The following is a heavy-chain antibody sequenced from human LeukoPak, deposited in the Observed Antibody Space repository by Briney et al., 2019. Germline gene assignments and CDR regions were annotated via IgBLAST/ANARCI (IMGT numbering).Heavy chain of an antibody. J-gene: IGHJ6*02. V-gene: IGHV3-53*05. CDR3: AREGKPSSYYYGMDV. CDR1: GSPVISNY. Sequence: GGSLRLSCAAPGSPVISNYMSGARQAPGKGLEGVSVIYSGGSTYYADSVKGRFTISRDNSKNTLYLQMNSLRAEDTAVYYCAREGKPSSYYYGMDVWGQGTTVTVSS. CDR2: IYSGGST.